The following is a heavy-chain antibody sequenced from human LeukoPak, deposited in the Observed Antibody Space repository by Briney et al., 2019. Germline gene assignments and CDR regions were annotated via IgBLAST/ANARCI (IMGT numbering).Heavy chain of an antibody. CDR2: IYTSGST. CDR1: GGSISSYY. V-gene: IGHV4-4*07. D-gene: IGHD2-2*01. J-gene: IGHJ5*02. CDR3: ARDCSSTSCPPADWFDP. Sequence: SETLSLTCTVSGGSISSYYWSWIRQPAGKGLEWIGRIYTSGSTNYNPSLKSRVTISVDTSKNQFSLKLSSVTAADTAVYYCARDCSSTSCPPADWFDPWGQGTLVTVSS.